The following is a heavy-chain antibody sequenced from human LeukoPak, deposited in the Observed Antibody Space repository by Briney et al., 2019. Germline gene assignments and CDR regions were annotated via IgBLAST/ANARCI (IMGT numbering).Heavy chain of an antibody. V-gene: IGHV4-4*09. CDR3: ARIAAAGLYFDY. J-gene: IGHJ4*02. CDR2: IYTSGST. D-gene: IGHD6-13*01. CDR1: GGSISSYC. Sequence: SETLSLTCTVSGGSISSYCWSWIRQPPGKGLEWIGYIYTSGSTNYNPSLKSRVTISVDTSKNQFSLKLSSVTAADTAVYYCARIAAAGLYFDYWGQGTLVTVSS.